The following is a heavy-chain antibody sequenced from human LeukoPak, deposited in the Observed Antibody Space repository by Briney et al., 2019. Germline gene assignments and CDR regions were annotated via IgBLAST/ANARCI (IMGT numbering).Heavy chain of an antibody. CDR3: TRGQQVVPDY. CDR1: GFIFSTYG. CDR2: IWYDGSKK. D-gene: IGHD6-13*01. V-gene: IGHV3-33*01. Sequence: PGGSLRLSCAASGFIFSTYGMHWVRQAPGKGLEWVAVIWYDGSKKDYADSVKGRFTISRDNSKNTVYLQMNSLRAEDTAVYYCTRGQQVVPDYWGQGTLVTVSS. J-gene: IGHJ4*02.